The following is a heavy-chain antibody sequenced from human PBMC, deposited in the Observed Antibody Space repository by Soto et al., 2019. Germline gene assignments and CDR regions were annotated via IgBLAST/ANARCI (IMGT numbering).Heavy chain of an antibody. D-gene: IGHD6-13*01. Sequence: QVQLVQSGSELKKPGASVKVSCKASGYTFTSYAMNWVRQAPGQGLEWMGWINTNTGNPTYAQSFTGRFVFSLDTSVSTAYLPLCSLKAEDTAVYYCARDRQCSSSWLGGYYYYCYMDVWGKGTTVTVSS. CDR3: ARDRQCSSSWLGGYYYYCYMDV. V-gene: IGHV7-4-1*01. J-gene: IGHJ6*03. CDR2: INTNTGNP. CDR1: GYTFTSYA.